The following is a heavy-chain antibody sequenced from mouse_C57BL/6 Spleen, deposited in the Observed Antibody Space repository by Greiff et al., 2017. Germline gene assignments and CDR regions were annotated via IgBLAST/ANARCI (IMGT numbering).Heavy chain of an antibody. J-gene: IGHJ4*01. CDR2: IDPETGGT. CDR1: GYTFTDYE. V-gene: IGHV1-15*01. CDR3: TRRTQDYDRGGYAMDY. D-gene: IGHD2-4*01. Sequence: VQLQQSGAELVRPGASVTLSCKASGYTFTDYEMHWVKQTPVHGLEWIGAIDPETGGTAYNQKFKGKAILTADKSSSTAYMELRSLTSEDSAVDYCTRRTQDYDRGGYAMDYWGQGTSLTVSS.